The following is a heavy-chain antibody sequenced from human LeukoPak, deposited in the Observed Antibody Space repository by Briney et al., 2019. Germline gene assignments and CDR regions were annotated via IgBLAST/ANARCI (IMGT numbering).Heavy chain of an antibody. CDR2: INWNGGST. J-gene: IGHJ3*02. Sequence: GGSLRLSCAASGFTFDDYGMSWVRQAPGKGLDWVSGINWNGGSTGYADSVKGRFTISRDNAKNSLYLQMNSLRAEDTALYYCAREMYYDSSGYYHDAFDIWGQGTMVTVSS. CDR3: AREMYYDSSGYYHDAFDI. CDR1: GFTFDDYG. V-gene: IGHV3-20*04. D-gene: IGHD3-22*01.